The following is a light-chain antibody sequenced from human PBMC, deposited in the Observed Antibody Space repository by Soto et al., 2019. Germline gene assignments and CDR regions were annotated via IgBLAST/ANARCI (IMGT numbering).Light chain of an antibody. V-gene: IGKV1-27*01. Sequence: DIQMTQAPSSLSASVGDRVTITCRASQGISNYLAWYQQKPGKVPKLLIYAASTLQSGVPSRFSGSGSGTDFTLTISSLQPEDVATYYCQKYNSAPTFGGGTKVDIK. CDR1: QGISNY. J-gene: IGKJ4*01. CDR2: AAS. CDR3: QKYNSAPT.